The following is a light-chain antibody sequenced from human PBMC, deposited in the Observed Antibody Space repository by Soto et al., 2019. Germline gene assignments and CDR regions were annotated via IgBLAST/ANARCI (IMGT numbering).Light chain of an antibody. V-gene: IGLV2-14*01. J-gene: IGLJ1*01. CDR3: SSYTSTSTLV. CDR1: MRDVGAYNL. Sequence: QSALTQPASVSGSAGQSITISCSGTMRDVGAYNLVSWYQQHPGTAPKLIIYEVRNRPSGISSRFPGSRSGNTASLTISGLQSEDEGDYYCSSYTSTSTLVFGTGTKVTVL. CDR2: EVR.